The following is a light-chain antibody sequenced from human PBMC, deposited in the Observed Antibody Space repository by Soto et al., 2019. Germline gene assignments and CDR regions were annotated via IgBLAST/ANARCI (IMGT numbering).Light chain of an antibody. V-gene: IGKV4-1*01. CDR1: QSVLYNSNNKNY. CDR3: QQYYSAPYT. J-gene: IGKJ2*01. Sequence: DIVMTQSPDSLAVSLGERATINCKSSQSVLYNSNNKNYLAWYQQKPGQPPKLLIYWASTRESGVLDRFSGRGSGTAFTLTISSLQAEDVAVYYCQQYYSAPYTFGQGTRLEIK. CDR2: WAS.